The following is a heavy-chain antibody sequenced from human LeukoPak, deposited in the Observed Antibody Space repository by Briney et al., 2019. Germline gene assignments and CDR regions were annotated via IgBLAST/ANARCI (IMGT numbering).Heavy chain of an antibody. V-gene: IGHV4-38-2*02. J-gene: IGHJ6*03. CDR1: GYSISSGYY. CDR3: ARDFSMGPAADPAYYYYYMDV. D-gene: IGHD6-13*01. CDR2: IYHSGST. Sequence: PSETLSLTCTVSGYSISSGYYWGWIRQPPGKGLEWIGSIYHSGSTYYNPSLKSRVTMSVDTSKNQFSLKLSSVTAADTAVYYCARDFSMGPAADPAYYYYYMDVWGKGTTVTISS.